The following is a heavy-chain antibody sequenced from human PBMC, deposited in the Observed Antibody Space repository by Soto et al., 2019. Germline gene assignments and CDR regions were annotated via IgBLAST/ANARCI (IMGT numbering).Heavy chain of an antibody. V-gene: IGHV1-69*01. Sequence: QVQLVQSGAEVQKPGSSVKVSCKASGGTFSSYAISWVRQAPGQGLEWMGGIIPIFGTANYAQKFQGRVTITADESTSTAYMELSSLRSEDTAVYYCARRSKVYDILTGWAYYYYGMDVWGQGTTVTVSS. CDR1: GGTFSSYA. CDR2: IIPIFGTA. D-gene: IGHD3-9*01. J-gene: IGHJ6*02. CDR3: ARRSKVYDILTGWAYYYYGMDV.